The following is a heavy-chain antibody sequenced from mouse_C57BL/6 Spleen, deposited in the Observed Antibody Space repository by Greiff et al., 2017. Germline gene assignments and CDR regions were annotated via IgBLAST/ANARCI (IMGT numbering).Heavy chain of an antibody. CDR3: ARRREAMDY. V-gene: IGHV5-15*01. J-gene: IGHJ4*01. CDR2: ISNLAYSI. CDR1: GFTFSDYG. Sequence: EVKVVESGGGLVQPGGSLKLSCAASGFTFSDYGMAWVRQAPRKGPEWVAFISNLAYSIYYADTVTGRFTISSENAKNTLYLEMSSLRSEDTAMYYCARRREAMDYWGQGTSVTVSS.